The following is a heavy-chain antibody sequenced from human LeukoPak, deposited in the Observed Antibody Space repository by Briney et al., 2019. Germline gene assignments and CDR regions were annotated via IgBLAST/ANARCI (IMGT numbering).Heavy chain of an antibody. D-gene: IGHD1-1*01. CDR3: AKSQLKLERPPLGAFDI. J-gene: IGHJ3*02. Sequence: SGGSLRLSCAASGFTFSSYGMHWVRQAPGKGLEWVAFIRYDGSNKYYADSVKGRFTISRDNSKNTLYLQMNSLRAEDTAVYYCAKSQLKLERPPLGAFDIWGQGTMVTVSS. V-gene: IGHV3-30*02. CDR2: IRYDGSNK. CDR1: GFTFSSYG.